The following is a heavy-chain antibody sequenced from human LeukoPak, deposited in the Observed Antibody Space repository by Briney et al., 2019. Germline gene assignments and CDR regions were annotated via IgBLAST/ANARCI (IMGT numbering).Heavy chain of an antibody. CDR3: AKVIGESHYHDRAFQH. V-gene: IGHV3-23*01. Sequence: PGGSLRLSCAASAFTVSSYAMSWVRQAPGKGLEWVSTIRDNGDTYYADSVKGRFTISRDNSKNTLYLQMSSLRAEDTAVYYCAKVIGESHYHDRAFQHWGQGTLVTVSS. J-gene: IGHJ1*01. D-gene: IGHD3-22*01. CDR2: IRDNGDT. CDR1: AFTVSSYA.